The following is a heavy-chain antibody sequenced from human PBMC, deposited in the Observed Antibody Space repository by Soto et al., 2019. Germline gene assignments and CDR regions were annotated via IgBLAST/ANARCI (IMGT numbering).Heavy chain of an antibody. D-gene: IGHD3-3*01. CDR3: ARMYYDYV. CDR2: ISYDSDTI. J-gene: IGHJ6*02. CDR1: GFPFGTYS. Sequence: GGSLRLSCAVSGFPFGTYSMNWVRQSAGKGLEWIAYISYDSDTIQYADSVKGRFTISRDNAKNSLYLQMNSLRNEDTAVYYCARMYYDYVWCQGTTITVSS. V-gene: IGHV3-48*02.